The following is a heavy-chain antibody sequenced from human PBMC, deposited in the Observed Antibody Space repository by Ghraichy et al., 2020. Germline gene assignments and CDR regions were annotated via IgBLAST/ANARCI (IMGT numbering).Heavy chain of an antibody. J-gene: IGHJ4*02. D-gene: IGHD6-13*01. CDR3: AKDMKQQQLSPYDY. Sequence: GGSLRLSCAASGFTFDDYTMHWVRQAPGKGLEWVSLISWDGGSTYYADSVKGRFTISRDNSKNSLYLQMNSLRTEDTALYYCAKDMKQQQLSPYDYWGQGTLVTVSS. V-gene: IGHV3-43*01. CDR2: ISWDGGST. CDR1: GFTFDDYT.